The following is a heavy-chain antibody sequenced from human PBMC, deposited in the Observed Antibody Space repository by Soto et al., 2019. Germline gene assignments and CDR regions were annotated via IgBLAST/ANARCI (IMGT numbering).Heavy chain of an antibody. J-gene: IGHJ3*02. V-gene: IGHV1-69*01. Sequence: QVQLVQSGAEVKKPGSSVKVSCKASGGTFSSYAISWVRQAPGQGLEWMGGIIPTFGTANYAQKFQARVTITADESRSTAYMELSSLRSEDTAVYYCARAISFGDLGSAFDIWGQGTMVTVSS. CDR1: GGTFSSYA. CDR3: ARAISFGDLGSAFDI. D-gene: IGHD3-10*01. CDR2: IIPTFGTA.